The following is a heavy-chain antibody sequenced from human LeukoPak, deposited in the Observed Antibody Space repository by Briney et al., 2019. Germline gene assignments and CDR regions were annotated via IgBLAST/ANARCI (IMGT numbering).Heavy chain of an antibody. J-gene: IGHJ6*02. CDR2: INTNTGNP. Sequence: ASVKVSCKAPGYTFTSYAMNWVRQAPGQGLEWMGWINTNTGNPTYAQGFTGRFVFSLDTSVSTAYLQISSLKAEDTAVYYCARVDNSYYYYGMDVWGQGTMVTVSS. CDR1: GYTFTSYA. D-gene: IGHD1-1*01. CDR3: ARVDNSYYYYGMDV. V-gene: IGHV7-4-1*02.